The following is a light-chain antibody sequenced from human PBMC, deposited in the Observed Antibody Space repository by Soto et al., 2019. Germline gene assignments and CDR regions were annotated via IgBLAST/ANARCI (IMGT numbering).Light chain of an antibody. J-gene: IGLJ2*01. Sequence: QSVLTQPPSASGSPGQSVTISCTGTSSDVGGYNYVSWYQQHPGKAPKLMIYEVSQRPSGVPDRFSCSKSSNTASLTVSGLQAEDEDDYYCSSYAGSNNLVFGGGTKLTVL. CDR2: EVS. CDR3: SSYAGSNNLV. V-gene: IGLV2-8*01. CDR1: SSDVGGYNY.